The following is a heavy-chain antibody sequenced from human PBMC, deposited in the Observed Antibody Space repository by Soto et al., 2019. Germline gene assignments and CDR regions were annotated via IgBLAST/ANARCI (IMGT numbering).Heavy chain of an antibody. V-gene: IGHV3-21*01. Sequence: GGSLTLSCGASGFSINSYTMNWVRHAPGKGLEWVSSIGSYSSYMFYADSVKGRFTISRDNAKNSLYLQMNSLRAEDTAVYYCASPKGGAYDIWGQGTMVTVSS. CDR3: ASPKGGAYDI. D-gene: IGHD3-16*01. CDR2: IGSYSSYM. CDR1: GFSINSYT. J-gene: IGHJ3*02.